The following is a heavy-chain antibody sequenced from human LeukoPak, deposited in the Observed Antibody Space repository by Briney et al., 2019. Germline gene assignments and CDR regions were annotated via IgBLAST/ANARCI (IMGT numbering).Heavy chain of an antibody. CDR1: GFSFSSYS. V-gene: IGHV3-48*01. Sequence: GGSLRLSCAASGFSFSSYSMNWVRQAPGKGLEWVSYISGSGNAKHYTDSVKGRFTISRDNAKNALYLQMNSLRAEDTAVYYCVAYNWNYPDYWGQGTLVTVAS. CDR2: ISGSGNAK. CDR3: VAYNWNYPDY. D-gene: IGHD1-7*01. J-gene: IGHJ4*02.